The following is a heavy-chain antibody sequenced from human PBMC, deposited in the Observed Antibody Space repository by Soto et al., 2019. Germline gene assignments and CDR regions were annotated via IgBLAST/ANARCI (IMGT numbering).Heavy chain of an antibody. CDR1: GFTFSSYT. J-gene: IGHJ4*02. Sequence: GGSLRLSCAASGFTFSSYTLNWVRRAPGKGLEWVSTSSDRRTGNTHYSDSVRGRFTLSRDYSRNILFLQMDSLRADDTALYYCTTWPTAHFDXWGRGTQVTVSX. D-gene: IGHD2-21*02. V-gene: IGHV3-23*01. CDR2: SSDRRTGNT. CDR3: TTWPTAHFDX.